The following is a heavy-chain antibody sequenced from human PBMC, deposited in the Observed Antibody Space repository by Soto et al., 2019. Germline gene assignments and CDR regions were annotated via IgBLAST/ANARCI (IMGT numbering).Heavy chain of an antibody. J-gene: IGHJ3*02. CDR1: GASISSGGYY. D-gene: IGHD3-16*02. V-gene: IGHV4-31*02. Sequence: QVQLQESGPGLVKPSQTLSLSCTVSGASISSGGYYWSWVRQHPEKGLEWIGYISYSGNTYYNLSLKSRLTISIDTSENQFSLKLNSVTAADTDMYYCASDLYIWGTYRGAFDIWGQGAMVTVS. CDR3: ASDLYIWGTYRGAFDI. CDR2: ISYSGNT.